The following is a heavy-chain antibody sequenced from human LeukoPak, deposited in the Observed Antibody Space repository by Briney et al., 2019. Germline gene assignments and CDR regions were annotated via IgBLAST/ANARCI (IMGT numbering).Heavy chain of an antibody. V-gene: IGHV1-18*01. D-gene: IGHD3-3*01. CDR1: VYTFTSYG. CDR2: ISAYNGNT. J-gene: IGHJ6*03. CDR3: ARTFWSGTNYYYHYYYMDV. Sequence: ASVKVSCKASVYTFTSYGFSWVRQAPGQGLEWMGWISAYNGNTNYAQKLRGRVTMTTDTSTSTAYMELRSLTSDDTAVYYCARTFWSGTNYYYHYYYMDVWGKGTTVTVSS.